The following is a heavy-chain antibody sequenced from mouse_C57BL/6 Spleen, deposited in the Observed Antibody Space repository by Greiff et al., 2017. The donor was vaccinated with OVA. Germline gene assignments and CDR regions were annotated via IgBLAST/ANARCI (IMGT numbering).Heavy chain of an antibody. CDR1: GFTFSDYG. CDR2: ISSGSSTI. Sequence: EVKLVESGGGLVKPGGSLKLSCAASGFTFSDYGMHWVRQAPEKGLEWVAYISSGSSTIYYADTVKGRFTISRDNAKNTLFLQMTSLRSEDTAMYYCARSYSNPYYFDYWGQGTTLTVSS. D-gene: IGHD2-5*01. J-gene: IGHJ2*01. V-gene: IGHV5-17*01. CDR3: ARSYSNPYYFDY.